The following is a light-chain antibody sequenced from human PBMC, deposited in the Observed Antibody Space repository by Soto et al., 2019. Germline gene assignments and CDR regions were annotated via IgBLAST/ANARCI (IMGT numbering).Light chain of an antibody. CDR1: QSVSNSY. J-gene: IGKJ1*01. CDR3: QQYGSSPRT. CDR2: GAS. Sequence: EIVLTQSPGTLSLSPGERATLSCRASQSVSNSYLAWYQQKPGQAPTLFIYGASTRATGIPDRFSGSGSGTDVTLTISRLEPEDFAVYYCQQYGSSPRTFGPGTKVELK. V-gene: IGKV3-20*01.